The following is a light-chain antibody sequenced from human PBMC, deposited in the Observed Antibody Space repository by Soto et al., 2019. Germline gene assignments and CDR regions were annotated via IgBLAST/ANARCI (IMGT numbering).Light chain of an antibody. CDR2: GAS. J-gene: IGKJ4*01. CDR1: QSVRSSY. CDR3: QQHINWPLT. V-gene: IGKV3D-20*02. Sequence: EIVLTQSPGTLSLSPGERATLSCRASQSVRSSYLAWYQQKPGQAPRLLIYGASRRATGIPDRFSGSGSGTDFTLTISRLEPEDFALYYCQQHINWPLTFGGGTKVEIK.